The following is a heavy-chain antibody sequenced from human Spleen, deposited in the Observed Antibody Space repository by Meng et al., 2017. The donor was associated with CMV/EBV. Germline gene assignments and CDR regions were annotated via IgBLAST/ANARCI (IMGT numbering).Heavy chain of an antibody. CDR1: GFTFSSYA. J-gene: IGHJ4*02. CDR3: AKGPDSSGSNYFDY. Sequence: GESLKISCAASGFTFSSYAMSWVRQAPGKGLEWVSAISGSGGSTYYADSVKGRFTISRDNSKNTLYLQMNSLRAEDMAVYYCAKGPDSSGSNYFDYWGQGTLVTVSS. CDR2: ISGSGGST. V-gene: IGHV3-23*01. D-gene: IGHD6-19*01.